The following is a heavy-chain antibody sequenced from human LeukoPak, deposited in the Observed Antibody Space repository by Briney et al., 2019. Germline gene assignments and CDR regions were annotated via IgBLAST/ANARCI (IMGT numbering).Heavy chain of an antibody. CDR2: IRYDGSNK. V-gene: IGHV3-30*02. CDR1: GFTFSSYG. CDR3: ARSILPAANAIDY. D-gene: IGHD2-2*01. J-gene: IGHJ4*02. Sequence: PGGSLRLSCAASGFTFSSYGMHWVRQAPGKGLEWVAFIRYDGSNKYYADSVKGRFTVSRDNAKNSLYLQMNSLRAEDTAVYYCARSILPAANAIDYWGQGTLVTVSS.